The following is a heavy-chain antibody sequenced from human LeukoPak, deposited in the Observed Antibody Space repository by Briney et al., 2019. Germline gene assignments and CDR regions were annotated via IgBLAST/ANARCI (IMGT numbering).Heavy chain of an antibody. V-gene: IGHV3-23*01. D-gene: IGHD3-10*01. CDR2: ISGSGGST. Sequence: PGGSLRLSCAASGFTFSSYAMSWIRQAPGKGLEWVSAISGSGGSTYYADSVKGRFTISRDNSKNTLYLQMNSLRAEDTAVYYCAKTESDYKYYFDYWGQGTLVTVSS. CDR1: GFTFSSYA. J-gene: IGHJ4*02. CDR3: AKTESDYKYYFDY.